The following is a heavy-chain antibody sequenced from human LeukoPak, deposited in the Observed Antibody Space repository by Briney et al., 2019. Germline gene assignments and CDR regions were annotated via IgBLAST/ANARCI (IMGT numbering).Heavy chain of an antibody. Sequence: GGSLRLSCAASGFAFSNYWMNWARQAPGKGLEWVANIKQDGSETNYVDSVKGRFTISRDNAKNSLYLQMNSLRAEDTAVYYCARGYYDSSGYYTILGYWGQGTLVTVSS. CDR2: IKQDGSET. J-gene: IGHJ4*02. V-gene: IGHV3-7*04. D-gene: IGHD3-22*01. CDR3: ARGYYDSSGYYTILGY. CDR1: GFAFSNYW.